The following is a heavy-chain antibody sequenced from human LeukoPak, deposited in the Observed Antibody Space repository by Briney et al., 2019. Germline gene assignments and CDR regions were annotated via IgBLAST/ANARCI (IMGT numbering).Heavy chain of an antibody. D-gene: IGHD3-3*01. CDR2: ISYDGSNK. CDR3: ARDPAVFGVVRSYYGMDV. V-gene: IGHV3-30-3*01. Sequence: GGSLRLSCAASGFTFSSYAMHWVRQAPGKGLEWVAVISYDGSNKYYADSVKGRFTNSRDNSKNTLYLQMNSLRAEDTAVYYCARDPAVFGVVRSYYGMDVWGQGTTVSVSS. J-gene: IGHJ6*02. CDR1: GFTFSSYA.